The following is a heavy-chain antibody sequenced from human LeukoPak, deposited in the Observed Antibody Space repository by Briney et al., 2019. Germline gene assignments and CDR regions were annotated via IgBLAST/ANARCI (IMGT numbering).Heavy chain of an antibody. J-gene: IGHJ5*02. CDR2: ISSSGSTI. Sequence: GGSLRLSCAASGFTFSSYEMNWVRQAPGKGLEWASYISSSGSTIYYADSVKGRFTISRDNAKNSLYLQMNSLRAEDTALYYCAGYSSSWSVPNWFDPWGQGILVTVSS. V-gene: IGHV3-48*03. CDR3: AGYSSSWSVPNWFDP. CDR1: GFTFSSYE. D-gene: IGHD6-13*01.